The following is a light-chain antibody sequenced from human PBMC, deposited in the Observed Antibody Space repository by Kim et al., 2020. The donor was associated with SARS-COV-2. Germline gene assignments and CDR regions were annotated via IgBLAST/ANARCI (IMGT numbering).Light chain of an antibody. CDR2: DNY. Sequence: QSVLTQPPSVSAAPVQKVTISCSGSSSNIGHNYVSWYQQLPGSAPKLLIYDNYKRPSGIPDRFSGSKSGTSATLAITGLQTGDEADYYCGTWDSGLTTSWVFGGGTQLTVL. V-gene: IGLV1-51*01. CDR3: GTWDSGLTTSWV. CDR1: SSNIGHNY. J-gene: IGLJ3*02.